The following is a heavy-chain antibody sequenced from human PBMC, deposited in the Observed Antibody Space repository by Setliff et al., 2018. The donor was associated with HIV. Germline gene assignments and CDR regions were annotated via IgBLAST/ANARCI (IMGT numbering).Heavy chain of an antibody. CDR3: ARDQRLPGVQPPYWYFDL. Sequence: LSLTCAVFGESFSNYHWNWFRQPPGGGLEWIGEISHSGNTDYNSSLKSRVTISVDTAKKQFSLEMRSLTAADPAIYYCARDQRLPGVQPPYWYFDLWGRGTLVTVS. V-gene: IGHV4-34*01. CDR2: ISHSGNT. CDR1: GESFSNYH. D-gene: IGHD2-2*01. J-gene: IGHJ2*01.